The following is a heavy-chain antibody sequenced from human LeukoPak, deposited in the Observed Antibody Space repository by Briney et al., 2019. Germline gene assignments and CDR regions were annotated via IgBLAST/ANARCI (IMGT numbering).Heavy chain of an antibody. J-gene: IGHJ6*03. CDR1: GGSFSGYY. CDR3: ARAPVLRYFDWLSGRYYYYYYMDV. CDR2: INHRGST. D-gene: IGHD3-9*01. Sequence: SETLSLTCAVYGGSFSGYYWTWIRQPPGKGLEWIGEINHRGSTDYNPSLKSRVTISVDTSKNQFSLKLSSVTAADTAVYYCARAPVLRYFDWLSGRYYYYYYMDVWGKGTTVTISS. V-gene: IGHV4-34*01.